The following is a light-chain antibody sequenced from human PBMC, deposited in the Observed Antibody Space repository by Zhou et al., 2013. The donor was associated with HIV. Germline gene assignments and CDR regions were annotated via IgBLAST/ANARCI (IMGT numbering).Light chain of an antibody. Sequence: DIQMTQTPLILPASVGDTVTITCRASQDVRRWVAWYQQKPGKAPRLLISSASSLQPEVPSRFSGSGSGTNFTFFISCLQSEDFAIYFCHQYYTLPLTFGGGTMV. CDR2: SAS. J-gene: IGKJ4*01. CDR3: HQYYTLPLT. CDR1: QDVRRW. V-gene: IGKV1-5*01.